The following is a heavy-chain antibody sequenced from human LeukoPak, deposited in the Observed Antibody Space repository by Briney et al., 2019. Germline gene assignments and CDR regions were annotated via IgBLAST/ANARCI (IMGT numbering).Heavy chain of an antibody. CDR1: GYTFTSYG. D-gene: IGHD3-3*01. V-gene: IGHV1-18*01. J-gene: IGHJ5*02. CDR2: INVYNGNT. Sequence: GASVKVSCKASGYTFTSYGISWVRQAPGQGLEWMGWINVYNGNTNYAQKLQGRVTMTTDTSTSTAYMELRNLRSDDTAVYYCARFYDFWSGYHNWFDPWGQGTLVTVSS. CDR3: ARFYDFWSGYHNWFDP.